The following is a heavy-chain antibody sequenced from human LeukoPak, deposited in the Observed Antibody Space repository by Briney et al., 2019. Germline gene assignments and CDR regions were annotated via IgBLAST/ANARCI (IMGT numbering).Heavy chain of an antibody. V-gene: IGHV3-30*18. CDR1: GFIFSSHA. CDR2: VSYDGSKK. D-gene: IGHD3-9*01. Sequence: GGSLRLSCAASGFIFSSHAMHWVRQAPAKGLEWVAIVSYDGSKKFYTDSVKGRFSISRDNSKNTLGLQMNSLRVEDTAVYYCAKDVFSPNPIYVFDHWGQGILVTVSS. J-gene: IGHJ4*02. CDR3: AKDVFSPNPIYVFDH.